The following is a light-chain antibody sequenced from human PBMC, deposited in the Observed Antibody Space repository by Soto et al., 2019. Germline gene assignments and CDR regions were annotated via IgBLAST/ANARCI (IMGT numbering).Light chain of an antibody. J-gene: IGKJ5*01. CDR2: GAS. Sequence: EIVLPQSPGTLSLSPGERATLSCRASQSVSSSYLAWYQQKPGQAPRLLIYGASSRANGIPDTFSGSGSGTDFTLTISRLEPQDFAVYYCQQYGSSPSITFGQGTRLEIK. CDR3: QQYGSSPSIT. CDR1: QSVSSSY. V-gene: IGKV3-20*01.